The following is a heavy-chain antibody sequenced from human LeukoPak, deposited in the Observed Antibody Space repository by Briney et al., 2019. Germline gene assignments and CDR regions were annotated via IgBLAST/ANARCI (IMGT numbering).Heavy chain of an antibody. J-gene: IGHJ4*02. CDR2: ISSSSITI. D-gene: IGHD2-15*01. CDR1: GFTFSSYS. CDR3: ARDRGGSYSAIDY. V-gene: IGHV3-48*04. Sequence: GGSLRLSCAASGFTFSSYSLNWVRQAPGKGLEWVSFISSSSITIYYADSVKGRFTISRDNAEKSLYLQMNSLRAEDTAVYYCARDRGGSYSAIDYWGQGTLVTVSS.